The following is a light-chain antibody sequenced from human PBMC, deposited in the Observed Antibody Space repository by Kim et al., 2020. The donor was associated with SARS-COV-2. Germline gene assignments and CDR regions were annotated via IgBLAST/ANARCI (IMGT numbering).Light chain of an antibody. Sequence: SYELTQPPSVSVSPGQTASINCSGDKLGDKYACWYQQKPGQSPVLVIYEGTERPSGIPERFSGSKSGTTATLTISGTQAMDEADYYCQAWDSRTVIFGGGTQLTVL. V-gene: IGLV3-1*01. CDR1: KLGDKY. J-gene: IGLJ2*01. CDR2: EGT. CDR3: QAWDSRTVI.